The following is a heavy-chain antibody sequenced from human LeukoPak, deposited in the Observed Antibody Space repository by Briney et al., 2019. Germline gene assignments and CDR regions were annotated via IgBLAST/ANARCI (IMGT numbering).Heavy chain of an antibody. CDR3: AREGYSSSWYYYYYMDV. D-gene: IGHD6-13*01. V-gene: IGHV4-39*07. CDR1: GGSISSYY. J-gene: IGHJ6*03. CDR2: IYYSGST. Sequence: SETLSLTCTVSGGSISSYYWGWIRQPPGKGLEWIGSIYYSGSTYYNPSLKSRVTISVDTSKNQFSLKLSSVTAADTAVYYCAREGYSSSWYYYYYMDVWGKGTTVTVSS.